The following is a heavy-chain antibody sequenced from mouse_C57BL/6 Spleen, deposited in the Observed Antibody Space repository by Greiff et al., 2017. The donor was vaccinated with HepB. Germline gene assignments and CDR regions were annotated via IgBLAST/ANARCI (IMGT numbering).Heavy chain of an antibody. J-gene: IGHJ1*03. Sequence: VKLMESGPGLVAPSQSLSITCTVSGFSLTSYAISWVRQPPGKGLEWLGVIWTGGGTNYNSALKSRLSISKDNSKSQVFLKMNSLQTDDTARYYCASYDYDGGDWYFDVWGTGTTVTVSS. CDR3: ASYDYDGGDWYFDV. D-gene: IGHD2-4*01. V-gene: IGHV2-9-1*01. CDR1: GFSLTSYA. CDR2: IWTGGGT.